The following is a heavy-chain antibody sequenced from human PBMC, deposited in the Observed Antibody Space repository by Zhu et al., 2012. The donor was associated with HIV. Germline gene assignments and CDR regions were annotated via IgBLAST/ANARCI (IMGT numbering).Heavy chain of an antibody. CDR2: IYHSGST. V-gene: IGHV4-38-2*01. Sequence: QVQLQESGPGLVKPSETLSLTCAVSGYSISSGYYWGWIRQPPGKGLEWIGSIYHSGSTYYNPSLKSRVTISVDTSKNQFSLKLSSVTAADTAVYYCTRALVGVTGLDYWSQGTLVTVSS. CDR1: GYSISSGYY. D-gene: IGHD2-2*01. CDR3: TRALVGVTGLDY. J-gene: IGHJ4*02.